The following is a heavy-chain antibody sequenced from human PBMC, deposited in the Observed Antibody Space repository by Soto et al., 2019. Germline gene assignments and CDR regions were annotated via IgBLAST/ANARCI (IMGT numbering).Heavy chain of an antibody. CDR2: IYHSGLT. D-gene: IGHD5-12*01. Sequence: QVHLQESGPGLVKPSQTLSLTCSVSGGSISSGDYYWSWVRQPPGKGLEWIGYIYHSGLTHYNPSLKSRVNISVDTSKNQFSLKLSSVTAADTAVYYCVRIFWEMVAXITASGGMDVWGQGITVTVSS. CDR3: VRIFWEMVAXITASGGMDV. CDR1: GGSISSGDYY. V-gene: IGHV4-30-4*01. J-gene: IGHJ6*02.